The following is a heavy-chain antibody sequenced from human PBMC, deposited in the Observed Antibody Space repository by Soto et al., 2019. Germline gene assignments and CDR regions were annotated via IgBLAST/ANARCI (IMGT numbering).Heavy chain of an antibody. CDR2: IYHSGST. V-gene: IGHV4-4*02. CDR3: ARVKGYYYDSSGYPGGWFDP. Sequence: PSETLSLTCAVSGGSISSSNWWSWVRQPPGKGLEWIGEIYHSGSTNYNPSLKSRVTISVDKSKNQFSLKLSSVTAADTAVYYCARVKGYYYDSSGYPGGWFDPWGQGTLVTVSS. D-gene: IGHD3-22*01. J-gene: IGHJ5*02. CDR1: GGSISSSNW.